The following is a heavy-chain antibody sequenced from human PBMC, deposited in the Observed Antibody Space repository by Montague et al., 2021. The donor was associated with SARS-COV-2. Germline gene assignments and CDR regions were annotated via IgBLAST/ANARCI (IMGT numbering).Heavy chain of an antibody. D-gene: IGHD4-23*01. CDR2: KDQIGTT. V-gene: IGHV4-34*01. CDR3: ARWDPQTLTLIGLRGKSAFNDSATSEIYTLSPPYALRIFGDPLPPLHCL. Sequence: SETLSLTCAVYGASFSSDYSSWSRHSPRNGWGCSGTKDQIGTTNYCFHLTVRSRITTSVDTSKSQFSLKLSSATAADTGVYYCARWDPQTLTLIGLRGKSAFNDSATSEIYTLSPPYALRIFGDPLPPLHCLWCR. CDR1: GASFSSDY. J-gene: IGHJ2*01.